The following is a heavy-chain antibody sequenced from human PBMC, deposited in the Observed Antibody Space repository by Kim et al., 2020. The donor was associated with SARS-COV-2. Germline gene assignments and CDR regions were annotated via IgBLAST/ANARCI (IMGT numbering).Heavy chain of an antibody. J-gene: IGHJ4*02. CDR2: ISSSSSYI. Sequence: GGSLRLSCAASGFTFSSYSMNWVRQAPGKGLEWVSSISSSSSYIYYADSVKGRFTISRDNAKNSLYLQMNSLRAEDTAVYYCARDRGNYGSGSYYIGYWGQGTLVTVSS. CDR3: ARDRGNYGSGSYYIGY. CDR1: GFTFSSYS. V-gene: IGHV3-21*01. D-gene: IGHD3-10*01.